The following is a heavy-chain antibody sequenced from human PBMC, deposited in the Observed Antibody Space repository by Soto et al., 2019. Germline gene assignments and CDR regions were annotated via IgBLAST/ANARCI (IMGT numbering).Heavy chain of an antibody. CDR3: AIGGRGYSSGWPFDY. CDR1: GFTFSSYG. J-gene: IGHJ4*02. D-gene: IGHD6-19*01. Sequence: QVQLVESGEGVVQPGRSLRLSCAASGFTFSSYGMHWVRQAPGKGLEWVAVISYDGSNKYYADSVKGRYTISRDNSKNTLYLQMNSLRAEDTAVYYCAIGGRGYSSGWPFDYWGQGTLVTVSS. V-gene: IGHV3-30*03. CDR2: ISYDGSNK.